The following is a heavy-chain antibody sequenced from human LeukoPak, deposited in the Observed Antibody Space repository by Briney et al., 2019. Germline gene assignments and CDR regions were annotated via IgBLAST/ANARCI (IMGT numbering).Heavy chain of an antibody. CDR2: ISGSGGST. J-gene: IGHJ6*04. D-gene: IGHD2-15*01. CDR3: ARDGPDIVVVVAATGVMDV. V-gene: IGHV3-23*01. Sequence: GGSLRLSCAASGFTFSSYAMSWVRQAPGKGLEWVSAISGSGGSTYYADSVKGRFTISRDNSKNTLYLQMNSLRAEDTAVYYCARDGPDIVVVVAATGVMDVWGKGTTVTVSS. CDR1: GFTFSSYA.